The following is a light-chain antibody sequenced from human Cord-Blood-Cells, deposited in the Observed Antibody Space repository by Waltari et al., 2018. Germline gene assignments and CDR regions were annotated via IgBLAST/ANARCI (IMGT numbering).Light chain of an antibody. V-gene: IGKV3-20*01. CDR3: QQYGSSPLT. CDR2: CAS. Sequence: EIVLTQSPGTLSLSPGERATLSCRASQSVSSSYLAGEQQKPGQAPRLRIFCASSRATGIPYRFSGSGSGTDFTLTISRLEPEDFAVYYCQQYGSSPLTFGGGTKVEIK. CDR1: QSVSSSY. J-gene: IGKJ4*01.